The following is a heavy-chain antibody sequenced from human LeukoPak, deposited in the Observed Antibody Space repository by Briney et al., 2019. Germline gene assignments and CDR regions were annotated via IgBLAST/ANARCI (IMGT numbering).Heavy chain of an antibody. Sequence: PGGPLRLSCVASGFTFSSYEMNWVRQAPGKGLEWVSKISSSGSTKYYAESLKGRFTISRDNAKSSLYLQMNSLTAEDTAVYYCALIAVAATDYWGQGTLVTVSS. J-gene: IGHJ4*02. CDR1: GFTFSSYE. CDR3: ALIAVAATDY. D-gene: IGHD6-19*01. V-gene: IGHV3-48*03. CDR2: ISSSGSTK.